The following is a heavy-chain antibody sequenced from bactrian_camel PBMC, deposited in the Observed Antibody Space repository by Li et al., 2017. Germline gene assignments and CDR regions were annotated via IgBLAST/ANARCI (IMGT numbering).Heavy chain of an antibody. CDR1: GFTFSNSP. Sequence: VQLVESGGGSVQAGGSLSLSCAASGFTFSNSPMSWVRQAPGKGLEWVSNIDSDGGDPYYSDSVKGRFIISPGNATNTVSLQMNSLKPEDTAMYYCAADRMACLRPSVQVAAYNFWGQGTQVTVS. CDR3: AADRMACLRPSVQVAAYNF. CDR2: IDSDGGDP. V-gene: IGHV3S40*01. J-gene: IGHJ4*01.